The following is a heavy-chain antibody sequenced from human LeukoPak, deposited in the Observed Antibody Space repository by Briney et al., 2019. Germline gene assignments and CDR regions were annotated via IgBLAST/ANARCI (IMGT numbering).Heavy chain of an antibody. D-gene: IGHD3-22*01. J-gene: IGHJ4*02. CDR2: ITASGYTS. CDR3: ARGGSSGYYYGLDY. CDR1: GFSFSDYH. V-gene: IGHV3-11*04. Sequence: GGSLRLSCAASGFSFSDYHMSWIRHAPGKGLEWVSYITASGYTSYYADSVKGRFTISRDKAKNSLYLQMNSLRAEDTALYYCARGGSSGYYYGLDYWGQGTLVTVSS.